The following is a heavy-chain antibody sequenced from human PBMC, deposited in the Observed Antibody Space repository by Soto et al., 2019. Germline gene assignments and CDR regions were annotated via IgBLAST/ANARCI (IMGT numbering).Heavy chain of an antibody. J-gene: IGHJ6*02. CDR2: IYYSGST. V-gene: IGHV4-30-4*08. D-gene: IGHD2-21*02. Sequence: PSETLSLTCTVSGGSISSGGYYWSWILQHPGKGLEWIGYIYYSGSTYYNPSLRSRVTISVDTSKNQFSLKLSSVTAADTAVYFCAREDDGGDRDYYGLDVWGPGTTVTVSS. CDR1: GGSISSGGYY. CDR3: AREDDGGDRDYYGLDV.